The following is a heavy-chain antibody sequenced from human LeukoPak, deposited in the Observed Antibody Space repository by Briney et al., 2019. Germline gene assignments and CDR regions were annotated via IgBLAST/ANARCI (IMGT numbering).Heavy chain of an antibody. CDR3: AGDPPGTPVGFDI. CDR2: ITPMSATP. J-gene: IGHJ3*02. CDR1: AGTFSRYA. D-gene: IGHD3-10*01. V-gene: IGHV1-69*06. Sequence: ASVEVSCKTSAGTFSRYAISWVRQAPGQGLEWMGRITPMSATPSQTQWIQGRVTITADISTNTVYLDLSSLRSEDTALYFCAGDPPGTPVGFDIWGQGTMVTVSS.